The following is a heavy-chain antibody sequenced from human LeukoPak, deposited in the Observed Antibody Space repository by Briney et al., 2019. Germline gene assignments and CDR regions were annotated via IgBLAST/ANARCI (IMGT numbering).Heavy chain of an antibody. D-gene: IGHD3-22*01. CDR2: IYYSGST. Sequence: PSETLSLTCTVSGGSISSSSYYWGWIRQPPGKGLEWIGSIYYSGSTYYNPSLKSRVTISVDTSKNQFSLRLSSVTAADTAMYYCARDVGSGYYPPFDYWGQGTLVTVSS. CDR3: ARDVGSGYYPPFDY. CDR1: GGSISSSSYY. J-gene: IGHJ4*02. V-gene: IGHV4-39*07.